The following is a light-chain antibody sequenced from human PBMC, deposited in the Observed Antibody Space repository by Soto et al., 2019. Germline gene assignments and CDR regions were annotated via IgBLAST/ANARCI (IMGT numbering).Light chain of an antibody. J-gene: IGKJ1*01. Sequence: DIQMTQSPSTLSASVGDRVTITCRASQSISSSLAWYQQKPGKAPKLLIYKASSLESGVPSRFSGSGSGTEFTLTISSVQPDDFATYSCQQYNSFWTFGQGTKVEI. CDR1: QSISSS. CDR3: QQYNSFWT. V-gene: IGKV1-5*03. CDR2: KAS.